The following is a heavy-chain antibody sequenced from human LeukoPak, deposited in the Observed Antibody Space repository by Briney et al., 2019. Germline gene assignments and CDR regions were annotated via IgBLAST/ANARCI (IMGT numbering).Heavy chain of an antibody. CDR3: ARSGGMFYFDF. D-gene: IGHD4-23*01. Sequence: KPSETLSLTCSVSGGSMSSYYWSRIRLPPGKGLEWIGYIYYGGSTNYNPSLKSRVTISVDTSKNQFSLKLSSVTAADSAFYYCARSGGMFYFDFWGQGTLVTVSS. V-gene: IGHV4-59*01. CDR2: IYYGGST. CDR1: GGSMSSYY. J-gene: IGHJ4*02.